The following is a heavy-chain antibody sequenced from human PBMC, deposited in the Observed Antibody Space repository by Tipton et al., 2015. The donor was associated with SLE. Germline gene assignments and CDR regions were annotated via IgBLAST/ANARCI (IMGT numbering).Heavy chain of an antibody. CDR1: GFNFAADW. Sequence: QLVQSGAEVKKPGESLRISCRGSGFNFAADWIGWVRQMPGKGLEWIGIIYPDDSDTRYSPSFEGQVTMSVDKSIKTAYLRWSSLKASDSATYYCVRHGVHSRSSVVDYWGQGTLVTVSS. D-gene: IGHD6-6*01. CDR3: VRHGVHSRSSVVDY. CDR2: IYPDDSDT. J-gene: IGHJ4*02. V-gene: IGHV5-51*01.